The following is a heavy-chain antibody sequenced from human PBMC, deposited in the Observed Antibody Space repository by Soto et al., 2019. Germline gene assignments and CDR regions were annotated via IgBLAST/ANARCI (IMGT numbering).Heavy chain of an antibody. J-gene: IGHJ5*02. D-gene: IGHD3-10*01. CDR3: ARMAASGSLNWFDP. CDR1: GYTFTNYE. V-gene: IGHV1-8*01. CDR2: MNPGSGNT. Sequence: QVQLVQSGAEVKKHGASVKVSCKASGYTFTNYEINWLRQATGQGLEWMGWMNPGSGNTGYAHKFQGRVTMSRNISISTAYMEQSRLGSYDTAIDYCARMAASGSLNWFDPWGQGTLVAVSS.